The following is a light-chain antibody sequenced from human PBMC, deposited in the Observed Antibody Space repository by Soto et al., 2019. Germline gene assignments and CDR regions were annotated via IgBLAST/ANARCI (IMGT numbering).Light chain of an antibody. Sequence: DIHLTQSPSFLSASVGDRVTITCRPSQAVPNNMAWYQQKPGKPPKLLIYEESTLHSGVPSRFSGRKSGTQFTLTIDSLQPEDFAVYYCQQYTDWPLTFGQGTKVEVK. CDR1: QAVPNN. V-gene: IGKV1-9*01. J-gene: IGKJ1*01. CDR3: QQYTDWPLT. CDR2: EES.